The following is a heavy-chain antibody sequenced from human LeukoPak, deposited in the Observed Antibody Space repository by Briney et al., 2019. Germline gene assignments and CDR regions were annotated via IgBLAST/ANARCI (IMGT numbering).Heavy chain of an antibody. CDR2: IYYSGST. J-gene: IGHJ4*02. Sequence: SETLSLTCSVSGGSISSSSYYWGWIRQPPGKGLEWIGGIYYSGSTYYNPSLKSRVTISVDTSKNQFSLKLSSVTAADTAVYYCARGGGYDPFDYWGQGTLVTVSS. V-gene: IGHV4-39*07. CDR3: ARGGGYDPFDY. CDR1: GGSISSSSYY. D-gene: IGHD5-12*01.